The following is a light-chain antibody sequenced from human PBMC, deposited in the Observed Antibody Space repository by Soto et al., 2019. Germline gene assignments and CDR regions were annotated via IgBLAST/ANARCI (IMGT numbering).Light chain of an antibody. V-gene: IGKV3-11*01. CDR3: QQCNNWPPNT. Sequence: EIVLTQSPATLSLSPGERATLSCRASQSVSSSLAWYQQKPGQPPRLLIFDASTRATGIPARFSGSGSGTDFTLPISSLEPEDFAIYYCQQCNNWPPNTFGQGTRLEMK. CDR2: DAS. CDR1: QSVSSS. J-gene: IGKJ5*01.